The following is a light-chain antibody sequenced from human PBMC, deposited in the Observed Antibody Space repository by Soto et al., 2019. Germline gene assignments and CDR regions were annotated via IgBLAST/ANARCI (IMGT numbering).Light chain of an antibody. CDR2: GTS. CDR3: QQYGSSPRFT. Sequence: EILLTQSPGTLSLSPGERATLACRASQSISNSHLAWYQQKPGQAPRLLIYGTSTRATGIPDRFSGSGSGTDFALTISRLEPEDFAVYYCQQYGSSPRFTIGPGTRVDVK. CDR1: QSISNSH. J-gene: IGKJ3*01. V-gene: IGKV3-20*01.